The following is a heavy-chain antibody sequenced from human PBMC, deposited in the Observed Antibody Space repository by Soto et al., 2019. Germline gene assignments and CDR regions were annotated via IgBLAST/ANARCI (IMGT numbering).Heavy chain of an antibody. V-gene: IGHV4-39*01. J-gene: IGHJ5*02. CDR2: IYYSGST. CDR1: GGSISSSSYY. Sequence: PSETLSLTCSFSGGSISSSSYYWGWIRQPPGKGLEWIGSIYYSGSTYYNPSLKSRVTISVDTSKNQFSLKLSSVTAADTAVYYCARCGYIDTPWVWFDPWGQGTLVT. CDR3: ARCGYIDTPWVWFDP. D-gene: IGHD5-18*01.